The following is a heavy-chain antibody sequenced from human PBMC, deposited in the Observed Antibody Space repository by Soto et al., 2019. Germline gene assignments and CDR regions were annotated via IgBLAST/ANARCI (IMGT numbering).Heavy chain of an antibody. CDR1: GFTFSSYA. D-gene: IGHD6-6*01. J-gene: IGHJ6*02. CDR2: MSGSGGST. CDR3: AKTARPYYYYYYGMDV. V-gene: IGHV3-23*01. Sequence: EVQLLESGGGLVQPGGSLRLSCAASGFTFSSYAMSWVRQAPGKGLEWVSAMSGSGGSTYYADSVKGRFTNSRDNSKNTLYLQMSSLRAEDTAVYYCAKTARPYYYYYYGMDVWGQGTTVTVSS.